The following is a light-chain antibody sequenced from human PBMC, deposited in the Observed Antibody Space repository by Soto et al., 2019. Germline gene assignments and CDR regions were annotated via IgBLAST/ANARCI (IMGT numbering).Light chain of an antibody. CDR1: SSDIGAYIF. Sequence: QAVVTQPASVSGSPGQSITISCTGTSSDIGAYIFVSWYQQHPGKAPKLIIYDIANRPSGVSYRFSGSKSANTASLTISGLQADDEADYYCVSFTTKKSYVFGTGTQLTVL. CDR2: DIA. CDR3: VSFTTKKSYV. J-gene: IGLJ1*01. V-gene: IGLV2-14*03.